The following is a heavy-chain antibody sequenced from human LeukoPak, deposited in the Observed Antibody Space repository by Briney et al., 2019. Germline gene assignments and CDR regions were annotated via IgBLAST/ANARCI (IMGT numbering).Heavy chain of an antibody. Sequence: SNYYWGWIRQAPGKGLEWVSYISSSGSTIYYADSVKGRFTISRDNAKNSLYLQMNSLRAEDTAVYYCARDSSGIHYYYMDVWGKGTTVTISS. V-gene: IGHV3-11*01. CDR1: SNYY. D-gene: IGHD6-19*01. CDR3: ARDSSGIHYYYMDV. CDR2: ISSSGSTI. J-gene: IGHJ6*03.